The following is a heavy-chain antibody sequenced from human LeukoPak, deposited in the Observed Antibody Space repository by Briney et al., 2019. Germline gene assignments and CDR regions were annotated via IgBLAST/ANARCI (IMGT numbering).Heavy chain of an antibody. CDR1: GGSFSGYY. CDR2: INHSGST. D-gene: IGHD2-2*01. V-gene: IGHV4-34*01. J-gene: IGHJ4*02. Sequence: SETLSLTCAVYGGSFSGYYWSWIRQPPGKGLEWIGEINHSGSTNYNPSLKSRVTISVDTSKNQFSLKLSSVTAADTAVYYCARGGVCSSTSCLNFDYWGQGTLVTVSS. CDR3: ARGGVCSSTSCLNFDY.